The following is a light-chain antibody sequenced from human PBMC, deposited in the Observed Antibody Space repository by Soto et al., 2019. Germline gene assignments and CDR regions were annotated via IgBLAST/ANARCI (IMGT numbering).Light chain of an antibody. Sequence: QSVLTQPPSVSGAPGQRVSIFCPGSSSNIGAGYDVHWFQQLPGTAPKLLIYGSSNRPSGVPDRFSGSKSGTSASLAITGLQAEDEADYYCQSYDSSLSVLYVFGTGTKVTVL. V-gene: IGLV1-40*01. CDR2: GSS. CDR3: QSYDSSLSVLYV. CDR1: SSNIGAGYD. J-gene: IGLJ1*01.